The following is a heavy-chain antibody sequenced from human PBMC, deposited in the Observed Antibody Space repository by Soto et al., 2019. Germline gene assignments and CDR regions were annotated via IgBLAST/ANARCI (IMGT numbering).Heavy chain of an antibody. CDR1: GGTFSSYA. CDR3: ARGPLGYSFFDY. V-gene: IGHV1-69*13. D-gene: IGHD5-18*01. Sequence: SVKVSCKASGGTFSSYAISRVRQAPGQGLEWMGGIIPIFGTANYAQKFQGRVTITADESTSTAYMELSSLRSEDTAVYYCARGPLGYSFFDYWGQGTLVTVSS. CDR2: IIPIFGTA. J-gene: IGHJ4*02.